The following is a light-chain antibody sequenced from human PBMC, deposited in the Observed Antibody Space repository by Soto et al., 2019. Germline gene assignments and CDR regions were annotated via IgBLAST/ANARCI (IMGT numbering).Light chain of an antibody. J-gene: IGKJ1*01. CDR1: QSVASS. V-gene: IGKV3-15*01. Sequence: EVVMTQSPVTLSLSPGDRATLSCRASQSVASSLAWFQQQPGQAPRLLIYGASATATGIPARFSGSGSGTEFTLTISSLQSEDFAVYYCQQYNNWPRTCGQGTKVEIK. CDR2: GAS. CDR3: QQYNNWPRT.